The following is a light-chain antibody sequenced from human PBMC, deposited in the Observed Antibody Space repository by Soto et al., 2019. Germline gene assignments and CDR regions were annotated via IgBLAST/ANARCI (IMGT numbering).Light chain of an antibody. V-gene: IGKV1-5*01. Sequence: DIQMTQSPSTLSASVGDRVTITCRASQSISSWLAWYQQKPGKAPKLLIHEASRLESGVPSRFSGSESGTEFTLTISGLHAEDFATYYCQQYNNFPLTFGGGTRVEMK. J-gene: IGKJ4*01. CDR3: QQYNNFPLT. CDR1: QSISSW. CDR2: EAS.